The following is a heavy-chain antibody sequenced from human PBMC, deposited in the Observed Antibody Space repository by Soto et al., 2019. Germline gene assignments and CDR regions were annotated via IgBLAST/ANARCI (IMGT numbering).Heavy chain of an antibody. CDR1: GGSISSSNW. CDR3: ARAGGYDSSGYSFDY. V-gene: IGHV4-4*02. CDR2: IYHSGST. Sequence: SETLSLTCAVSGGSISSSNWWSWVRQPPGRGLEWIGEIYHSGSTNYNPSLKSRVTISVDKSKNQFSLKLSSVTAADTAVYYCARAGGYDSSGYSFDYWGQGTLVTVSS. J-gene: IGHJ4*02. D-gene: IGHD3-22*01.